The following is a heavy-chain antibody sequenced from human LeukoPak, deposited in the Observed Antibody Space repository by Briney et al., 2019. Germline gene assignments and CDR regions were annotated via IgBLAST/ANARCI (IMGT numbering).Heavy chain of an antibody. V-gene: IGHV4-59*08. D-gene: IGHD3-16*01. CDR1: GGSISTYY. J-gene: IGHJ4*02. CDR2: INYSGTT. CDR3: ARHARWGAPFDY. Sequence: SETLSLTCTVSGGSISTYYWSWIRRPPGKGLEWIGYINYSGTTNYNPSLMSRVTISVDTSKSQFSLRLTSVTAADTAVYYCARHARWGAPFDYRGQGTLVTVSS.